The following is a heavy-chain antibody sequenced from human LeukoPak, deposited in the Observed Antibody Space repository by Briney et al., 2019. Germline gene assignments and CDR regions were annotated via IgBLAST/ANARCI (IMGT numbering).Heavy chain of an antibody. CDR1: GGSISSSSYY. V-gene: IGHV4-39*02. Sequence: PSETLSLTCTVSGGSISSSSYYWGWIRQPPGKGLEWIGSIHYSGSTYYNPSLKSRVTISVDTSKNQFSLKLNSVTAADTAVYYCARDLMTWGQGTLVTVSS. CDR2: IHYSGST. CDR3: ARDLMT. J-gene: IGHJ4*02.